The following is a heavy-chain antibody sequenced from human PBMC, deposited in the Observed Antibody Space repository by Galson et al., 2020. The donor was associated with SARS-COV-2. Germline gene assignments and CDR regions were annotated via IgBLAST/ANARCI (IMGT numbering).Heavy chain of an antibody. D-gene: IGHD6-19*01. CDR1: GFTFSSYG. V-gene: IGHV3-48*04. CDR3: ARGQDPYSSGWFSPFDY. Sequence: GESLKISCAASGFTFSSYGMHWVRQAPGKGLEWVSYISSSGSTIYYADSVQGRFTISRDNAKNSLYLQMNSLRAEDTAVYYCARGQDPYSSGWFSPFDYWGQGTLVTVSS. CDR2: ISSSGSTI. J-gene: IGHJ4*02.